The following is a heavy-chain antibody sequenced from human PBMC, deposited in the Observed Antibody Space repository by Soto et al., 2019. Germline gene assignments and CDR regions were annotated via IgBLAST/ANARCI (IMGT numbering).Heavy chain of an antibody. J-gene: IGHJ6*02. CDR2: IYYSGST. CDR1: GGSISSGGYF. V-gene: IGHV4-31*03. D-gene: IGHD6-6*01. Sequence: SETLSLTCTVSGGSISSGGYFWSWIRQHTGKGLEWNGFIYYSGSTYYNPSIKSRVTISVDTYKNQFSLKLSSVTAADTAVYYCAREGAAPYYYYGMDVWGQGTTVTSP. CDR3: AREGAAPYYYYGMDV.